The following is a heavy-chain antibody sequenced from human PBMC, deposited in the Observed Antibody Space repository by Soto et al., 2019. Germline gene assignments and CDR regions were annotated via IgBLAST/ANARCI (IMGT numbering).Heavy chain of an antibody. D-gene: IGHD5-18*01. J-gene: IGHJ4*02. CDR1: GYTFISYG. CDR3: AREDSAVALDY. V-gene: IGHV1-18*01. CDR2: ISAFNGDT. Sequence: QVQLVQSGAEGKKPGASVKVSCKASGYTFISYGISWVRQAPGQGLEWMGRISAFNGDTNYAHKVQGRVTMTTDAFTSTAYMELRSLRSDDTAIYFCAREDSAVALDYWGQGTLVSVSS.